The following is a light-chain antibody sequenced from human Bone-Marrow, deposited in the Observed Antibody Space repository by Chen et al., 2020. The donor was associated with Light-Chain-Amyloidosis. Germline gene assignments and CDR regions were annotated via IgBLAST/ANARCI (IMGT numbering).Light chain of an antibody. CDR3: QVWDRSSDRPV. J-gene: IGLJ3*02. V-gene: IGLV3-21*02. Sequence: SYVLPQPSSVSVAPGQTATVACGGNNIRSTSVHWYQQTPGQSTLLVVYEDSERPSWIPERLSGSNSGNTATLTISRVEAEDEADYYCQVWDRSSDRPVFGGGTKLTVL. CDR1: NIRSTS. CDR2: EDS.